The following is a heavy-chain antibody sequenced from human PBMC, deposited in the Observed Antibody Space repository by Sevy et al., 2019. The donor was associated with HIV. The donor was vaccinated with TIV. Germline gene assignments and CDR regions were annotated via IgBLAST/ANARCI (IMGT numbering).Heavy chain of an antibody. CDR1: GFTFSSYG. D-gene: IGHD3-3*01. CDR2: IWYDGSNK. CDR3: ARDSAPGYYDFWSGYLNWFDP. Sequence: GGSLRLSCAASGFTFSSYGMHWVRQAPGKGLEWVAVIWYDGSNKYYADSVKGRFTISRDNSKNTLYLQMNSLRAEDTAVYYLARDSAPGYYDFWSGYLNWFDPWGQGTLVTVSS. V-gene: IGHV3-33*01. J-gene: IGHJ5*02.